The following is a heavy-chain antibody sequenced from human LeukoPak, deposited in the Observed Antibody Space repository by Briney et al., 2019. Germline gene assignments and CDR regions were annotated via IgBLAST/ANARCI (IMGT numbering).Heavy chain of an antibody. CDR2: IYYTGRT. CDR3: ARVYDSSGYSLNYFDY. D-gene: IGHD3-22*01. CDR1: GGSISSSSYY. Sequence: PSQTLSLTCTVSGGSISSSSYYWGWIRQPPGKGLEWIGTIYYTGRTYYNPSLKSRVTMSVDTSKNQFSLKLSSVTAADTAVYYCARVYDSSGYSLNYFDYWGQGTLVTISS. V-gene: IGHV4-39*07. J-gene: IGHJ4*02.